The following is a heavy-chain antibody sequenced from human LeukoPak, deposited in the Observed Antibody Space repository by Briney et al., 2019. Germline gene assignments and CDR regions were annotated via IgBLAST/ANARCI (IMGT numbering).Heavy chain of an antibody. CDR1: GGTFSSYA. Sequence: RASVTVSCTASGGTFSSYAISWVRQAPGQGLEWMGGIIPIFGTANYAQKFQGRVTITADESTSTAYMELSSLRSEDTAVYYCASAGYYDSSGYYLPEDYWGQGTLVTVSS. CDR2: IIPIFGTA. V-gene: IGHV1-69*13. J-gene: IGHJ4*02. CDR3: ASAGYYDSSGYYLPEDY. D-gene: IGHD3-22*01.